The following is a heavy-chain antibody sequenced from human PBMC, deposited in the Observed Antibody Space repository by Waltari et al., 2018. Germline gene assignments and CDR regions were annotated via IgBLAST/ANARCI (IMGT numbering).Heavy chain of an antibody. Sequence: QVQLVESGGGVVQPGRSLRLSCAASGFPFSRHAMHWVRQAPGKGRGWVAVISYDGSKKYYADSVKGRFTISRDKSKNTLYLQMNSLRAEDTAVYYCARDGPYSSGWLFDYWGQGTLVTVSS. CDR1: GFPFSRHA. J-gene: IGHJ4*02. D-gene: IGHD6-19*01. V-gene: IGHV3-30*04. CDR2: ISYDGSKK. CDR3: ARDGPYSSGWLFDY.